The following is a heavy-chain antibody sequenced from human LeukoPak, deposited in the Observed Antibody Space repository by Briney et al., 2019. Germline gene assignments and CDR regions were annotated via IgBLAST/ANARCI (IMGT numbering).Heavy chain of an antibody. CDR2: INPNSGGT. Sequence: ASVKVSCKASGYTFTGYYMHWVRQAPGQGLEWMGWINPNSGGTNYAQKFQGWVTMTRDTSISTAYMELSRPRSDDTAVYYCARDLYYDFWSGYYDRSYGMDVWGQGTTVTVSS. V-gene: IGHV1-2*04. D-gene: IGHD3-3*01. J-gene: IGHJ6*02. CDR1: GYTFTGYY. CDR3: ARDLYYDFWSGYYDRSYGMDV.